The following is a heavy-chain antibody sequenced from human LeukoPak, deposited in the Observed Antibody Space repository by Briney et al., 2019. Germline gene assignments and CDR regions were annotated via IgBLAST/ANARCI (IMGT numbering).Heavy chain of an antibody. Sequence: SETLSLTCTVSGGSISSYYWSWIRQPPGKGLEWIGYIYYSGSTNYNPSLKSRVTISVDTSKNQFSLKLSSVTAADTAVYYCARGPYCSSSSPIPCAFDIWGQGTMVTVSS. CDR2: IYYSGST. CDR1: GGSISSYY. D-gene: IGHD2-2*01. V-gene: IGHV4-59*01. J-gene: IGHJ3*02. CDR3: ARGPYCSSSSPIPCAFDI.